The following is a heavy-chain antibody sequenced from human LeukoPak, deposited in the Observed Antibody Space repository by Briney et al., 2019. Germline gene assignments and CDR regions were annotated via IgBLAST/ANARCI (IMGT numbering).Heavy chain of an antibody. Sequence: GGSLRLSCGASGFTFTSHALTWVRQAPGKGLEWVSSISPSGDTYYTDSVKGRFTSSTDDSTSTLYLLINSLSVEDTAVYYCAKVTWFGEPGWGHGTLVTVSS. J-gene: IGHJ4*01. D-gene: IGHD3-10*01. CDR2: ISPSGDT. V-gene: IGHV3-23*01. CDR3: AKVTWFGEPG. CDR1: GFTFTSHA.